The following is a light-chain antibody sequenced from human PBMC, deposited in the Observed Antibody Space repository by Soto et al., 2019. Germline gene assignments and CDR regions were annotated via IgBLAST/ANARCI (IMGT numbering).Light chain of an antibody. Sequence: QAVVTQEPSLTVSRGGTVTLTCASSTGAVTSGNYPSWFQQRPGQAPRTLIYTTNSKHSWTPARFSGSLLGDKAALTLSGVQPEDEADYYCLLYYGSAQLVFGGGTKLTVL. CDR1: TGAVTSGNY. CDR2: TTN. J-gene: IGLJ3*02. CDR3: LLYYGSAQLV. V-gene: IGLV7-43*01.